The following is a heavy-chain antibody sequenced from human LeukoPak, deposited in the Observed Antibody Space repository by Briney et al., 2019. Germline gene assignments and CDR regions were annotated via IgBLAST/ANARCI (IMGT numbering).Heavy chain of an antibody. CDR2: IKQDGSEK. J-gene: IGHJ3*02. CDR3: ARVSYDSSGYRLDI. D-gene: IGHD3-22*01. CDR1: GFTFSSYW. V-gene: IGHV3-7*01. Sequence: GGSLRLSCAASGFTFSSYWMSWVRQAPGKGLEWVANIKQDGSEKYYVDSAKGRFTISRDNAKNSLYLQMNSLRAEDTAVYYCARVSYDSSGYRLDIWGQGTMVTVSS.